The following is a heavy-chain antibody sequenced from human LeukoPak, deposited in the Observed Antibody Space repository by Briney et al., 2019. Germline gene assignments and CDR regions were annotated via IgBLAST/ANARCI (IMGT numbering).Heavy chain of an antibody. Sequence: PGGSLRLSCAASGVTFSSYSMNWVRQAPGKGLEWVSYMSSSSSTIYYADSVKRRFPISRDNAKNSLYLQMNSLRAEDTAVYYCARDGGDSSGYYFTENFDYWGQGTLVTVSS. V-gene: IGHV3-48*01. J-gene: IGHJ4*02. CDR1: GVTFSSYS. D-gene: IGHD3-22*01. CDR2: MSSSSSTI. CDR3: ARDGGDSSGYYFTENFDY.